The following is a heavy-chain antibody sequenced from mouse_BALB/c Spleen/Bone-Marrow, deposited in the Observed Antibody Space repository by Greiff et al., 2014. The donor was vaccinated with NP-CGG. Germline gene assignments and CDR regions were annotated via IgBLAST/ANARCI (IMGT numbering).Heavy chain of an antibody. J-gene: IGHJ3*01. Sequence: VQLQQSGPELVKPGASVKISCKTSGYTFTEYTMHWVKQSLGKSLEWIGAINPNNGGSTYNQKFKGKATLTVGKSSSTAYMELRSLTSEDSAVYYCVRGFYFGNYVFAYWGQGTLVTVSA. D-gene: IGHD2-1*01. CDR2: INPNNGGS. CDR3: VRGFYFGNYVFAY. CDR1: GYTFTEYT. V-gene: IGHV1-26*01.